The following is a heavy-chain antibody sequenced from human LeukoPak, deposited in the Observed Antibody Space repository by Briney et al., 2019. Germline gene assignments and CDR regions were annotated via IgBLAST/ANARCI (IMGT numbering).Heavy chain of an antibody. J-gene: IGHJ4*02. V-gene: IGHV1-2*06. CDR3: ARDAGDWTKVDY. CDR1: GYTSTGYY. D-gene: IGHD3/OR15-3a*01. Sequence: ASVKVSCKASGYTSTGYYMHWVRQAPGQGLERMGRINPNSGGTNYAQKFQGRVTMTRDTFTSTAYMELTRLRSDDTAVYYCARDAGDWTKVDYWGQGTLVTVSS. CDR2: INPNSGGT.